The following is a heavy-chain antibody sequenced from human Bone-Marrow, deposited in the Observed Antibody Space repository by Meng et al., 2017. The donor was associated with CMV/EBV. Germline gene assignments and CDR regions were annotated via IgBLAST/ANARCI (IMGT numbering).Heavy chain of an antibody. D-gene: IGHD2-21*01. CDR2: INPKSNNT. V-gene: IGHV1-8*01. Sequence: ASVKVSCKASGYPFSNNDINWVRQAAGQGLEWMGWINPKSNNTGYAQNFQGRVTMTRANAIGTAYMELSSLRSEDTAIYYCARGSLLYSGNYYYYYLMDVWGQGTTVTVSS. J-gene: IGHJ6*02. CDR3: ARGSLLYSGNYYYYYLMDV. CDR1: GYPFSNND.